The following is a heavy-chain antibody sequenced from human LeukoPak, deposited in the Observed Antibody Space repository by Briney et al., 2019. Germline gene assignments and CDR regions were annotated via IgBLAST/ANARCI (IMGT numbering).Heavy chain of an antibody. D-gene: IGHD6-13*01. J-gene: IGHJ4*02. V-gene: IGHV1-69*01. CDR1: GGTFSSYA. CDR2: IIPIFGTA. CDR3: AREGGLSSSWFDY. Sequence: PSVKVLCKACGGTFSSYASSWVRQAPGQGLEWMGGIIPIFGTANYAQKFQGRVTITADESTSTAYMELSSLRSEDTAVYYCAREGGLSSSWFDYWGQGTLVTVSS.